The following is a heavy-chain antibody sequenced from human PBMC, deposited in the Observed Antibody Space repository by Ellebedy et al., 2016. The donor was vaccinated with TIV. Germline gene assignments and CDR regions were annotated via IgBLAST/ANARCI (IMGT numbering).Heavy chain of an antibody. V-gene: IGHV3-30-3*01. CDR2: ISYDGSNK. D-gene: IGHD1-26*01. Sequence: GESLKISCAASGFTFSSYAMHWVRQAPGKGLEWVAVISYDGSNKYYADSVKGRFTISRDNSKNTLYLQMNSLRAEDTAVYYCARDNWWELPFDYWGQGTLVTVSS. CDR1: GFTFSSYA. CDR3: ARDNWWELPFDY. J-gene: IGHJ4*02.